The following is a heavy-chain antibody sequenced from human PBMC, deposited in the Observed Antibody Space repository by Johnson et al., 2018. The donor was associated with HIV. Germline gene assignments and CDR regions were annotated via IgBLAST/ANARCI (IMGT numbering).Heavy chain of an antibody. CDR1: GFTFDDYG. J-gene: IGHJ3*02. Sequence: VQLVESGGGLVQPGGSLRLSCAASGFTFDDYGMSWVRQAPGKGLEWVSGINWNGGSTGYADSVKGRFTISRDNSKNTLYLQMNSLRAEDTAVYYCAREVHIVVVSSFRWAFDIWGQGTMVTVSS. CDR2: INWNGGST. CDR3: AREVHIVVVSSFRWAFDI. V-gene: IGHV3-20*04. D-gene: IGHD2-21*01.